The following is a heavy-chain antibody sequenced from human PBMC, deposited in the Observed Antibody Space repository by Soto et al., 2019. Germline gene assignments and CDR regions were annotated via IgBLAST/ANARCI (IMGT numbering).Heavy chain of an antibody. V-gene: IGHV1-18*01. Sequence: ASVKVFCKASGYTFTSYGISWVRQAPGQGLEWLGWISTYNGNRNYAQKFQGRVTMGSDTSTSTAYMELRSLTSNDTAMYYCARDPSTSRFDYWGQGTLVTVSS. D-gene: IGHD2-2*01. CDR2: ISTYNGNR. J-gene: IGHJ4*02. CDR3: ARDPSTSRFDY. CDR1: GYTFTSYG.